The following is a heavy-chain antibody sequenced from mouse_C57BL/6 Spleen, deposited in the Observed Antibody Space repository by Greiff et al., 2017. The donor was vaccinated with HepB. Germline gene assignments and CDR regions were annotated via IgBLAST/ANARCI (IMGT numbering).Heavy chain of an antibody. CDR1: GYAFSSSW. CDR2: IYPGDGDT. D-gene: IGHD2-3*01. J-gene: IGHJ2*01. Sequence: VKLQESGPELVKPGASVKISCKASGYAFSSSWMNWVKQRPGKGLEWIGRIYPGDGDTNYNGKFKGKATLTADKSSSTAYMQLSSLTSEDSAVYFCARGGIYDGYYDDDWGQGTTLTVSS. CDR3: ARGGIYDGYYDDD. V-gene: IGHV1-82*01.